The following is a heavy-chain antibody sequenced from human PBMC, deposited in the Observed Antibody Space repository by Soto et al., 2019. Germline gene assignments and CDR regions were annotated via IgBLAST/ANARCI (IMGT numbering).Heavy chain of an antibody. CDR3: ARGEKRITIFGVVITHFDY. Sequence: ASVKVSCKASGYTFTGYYMHWVRQAPGQGLDWMGWINPNSGGTNYAQKFQGWVTMTRDMSISTAYMELSRLRSDDTAVYYCARGEKRITIFGVVITHFDYWGQGTLVTVSS. CDR1: GYTFTGYY. V-gene: IGHV1-2*04. J-gene: IGHJ4*02. CDR2: INPNSGGT. D-gene: IGHD3-3*01.